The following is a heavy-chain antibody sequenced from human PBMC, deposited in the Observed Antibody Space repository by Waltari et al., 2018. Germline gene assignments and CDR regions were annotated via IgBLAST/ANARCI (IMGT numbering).Heavy chain of an antibody. Sequence: ELQLVQSGAEVKQTGESLQSSCPGSGSGSPRYWTGCVRQMPGKGLEWMGISYPGDSDTRYSPSFQGQVTISADKSISTAYLQWSSLKASDTAMYYCARLAGRTFFDYWGQGTLVTVSS. J-gene: IGHJ4*02. V-gene: IGHV5-51*01. CDR2: SYPGDSDT. CDR3: ARLAGRTFFDY. D-gene: IGHD1-7*01. CDR1: GSGSPRYW.